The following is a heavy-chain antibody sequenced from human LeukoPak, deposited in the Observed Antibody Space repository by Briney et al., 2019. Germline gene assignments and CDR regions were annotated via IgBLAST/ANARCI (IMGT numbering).Heavy chain of an antibody. V-gene: IGHV3-30*02. Sequence: GGSLRLSCAASGFTFSSYGMHWVRQAPGKGLEWVAFIRYDGSNKYYADSVKGRFTISRDNSKNTLYLQMNSLRAEDTAVYYCANRYYDILTGYYWGQGTLVTVSS. J-gene: IGHJ4*02. CDR1: GFTFSSYG. CDR2: IRYDGSNK. D-gene: IGHD3-9*01. CDR3: ANRYYDILTGYY.